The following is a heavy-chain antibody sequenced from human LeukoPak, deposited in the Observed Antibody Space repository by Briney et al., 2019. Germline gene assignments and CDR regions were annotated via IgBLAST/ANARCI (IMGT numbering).Heavy chain of an antibody. CDR1: GYTFTGYY. CDR2: INPNSGGT. J-gene: IGHJ6*03. V-gene: IGHV1-2*02. CDR3: ASGPFLTFDHTPEGYYNYYMDV. Sequence: GASVKVSCKASGYTFTGYYMHWVRQAPGQGLEWMGWINPNSGGTNYAQKFRGRVTMTRDTSISTAYMELSRLRSDDTGVYFCASGPFLTFDHTPEGYYNYYMDVWGKGTTVTISS. D-gene: IGHD1-14*01.